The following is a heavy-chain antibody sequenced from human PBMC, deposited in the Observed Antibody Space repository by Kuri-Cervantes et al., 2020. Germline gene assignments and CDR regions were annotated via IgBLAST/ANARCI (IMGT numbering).Heavy chain of an antibody. CDR1: GFTFSSYG. V-gene: IGHV3-30*02. CDR3: AREGRGYYDSSGYYYVYDFAFDY. Sequence: GGSLRLSCAASGFTFSSYGMHWVRQAPGKGLEWVAIIWYDGSNQYYTDSVKGRFTISRDNSKNTLYLQMNSLRAEDTAVYYCAREGRGYYDSSGYYYVYDFAFDYWGQGTLVTVSS. CDR2: IWYDGSNQ. D-gene: IGHD3-22*01. J-gene: IGHJ4*02.